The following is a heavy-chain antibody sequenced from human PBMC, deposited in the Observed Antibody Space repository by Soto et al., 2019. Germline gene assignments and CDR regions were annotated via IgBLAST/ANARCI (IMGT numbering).Heavy chain of an antibody. D-gene: IGHD3-10*01. CDR2: ISHSGST. J-gene: IGHJ4*02. CDR3: ARGGRFPDY. V-gene: IGHV4-30-2*01. CDR1: GGSISSGGHS. Sequence: QLQLQESGSGLVKPSQTLSLTCAVSGGSISSGGHSWSWIRQPPGKGLEWIGYISHSGSTYYNPSLKSRVTISVARSNHQFSLKPSSVTAADTAVYYCARGGRFPDYWGQGTPVTGSS.